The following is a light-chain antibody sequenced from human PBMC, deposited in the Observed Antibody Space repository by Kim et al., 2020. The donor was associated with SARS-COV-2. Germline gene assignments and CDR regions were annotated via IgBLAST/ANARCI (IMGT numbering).Light chain of an antibody. CDR3: QTWDRVNDVV. CDR1: KLGNKY. J-gene: IGLJ2*01. V-gene: IGLV3-1*01. Sequence: SYELTQPPSVSVSPGQTASITCSGDKLGNKYACWYQQKPGQSPVLVIYQDTKRPSGIPERFSGSNSGNTATLTISVTQAMDEADYYCQTWDRVNDVVFGGGTQLTVL. CDR2: QDT.